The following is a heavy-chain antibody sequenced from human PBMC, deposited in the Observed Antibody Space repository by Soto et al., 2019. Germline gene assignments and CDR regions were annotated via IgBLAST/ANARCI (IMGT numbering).Heavy chain of an antibody. V-gene: IGHV1-3*01. Sequence: QVQLVQSGAEVKKPGASVKVSCKASGYTFTSYAMHWVRQAPGQRLEWMGWINAGNGNTKYSQKFQGRVTITRDTSSSTAYMELSSLRSEDTAVYYCARGGDGYTFDYWGQGTLVTVSS. D-gene: IGHD5-12*01. CDR1: GYTFTSYA. CDR2: INAGNGNT. CDR3: ARGGDGYTFDY. J-gene: IGHJ4*02.